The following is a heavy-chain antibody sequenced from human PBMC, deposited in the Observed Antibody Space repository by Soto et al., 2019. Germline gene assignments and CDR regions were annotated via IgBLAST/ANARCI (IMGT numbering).Heavy chain of an antibody. CDR2: ISGSGGST. V-gene: IGHV3-23*01. J-gene: IGHJ6*02. Sequence: GGSLRLSCTASGFSFRSYGMHWVRQAPGKGLEWVSAISGSGGSTYYADSVKGRFTISRDNSKNTLYLQMNSLRAEDTAVYYCAKGGVPAARSYGMDVWGQGTTVTVSS. D-gene: IGHD2-2*01. CDR1: GFSFRSYG. CDR3: AKGGVPAARSYGMDV.